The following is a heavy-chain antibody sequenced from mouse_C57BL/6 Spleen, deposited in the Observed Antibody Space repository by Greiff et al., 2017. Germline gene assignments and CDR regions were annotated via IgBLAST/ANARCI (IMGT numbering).Heavy chain of an antibody. CDR1: GYSFTDSN. CDR2: INPNHGTT. Sequence: VQLQQSGPELVKPGASVKISCKASGYSFTDSNMNWVKQSNGKSLEWIGVINPNHGTTSYNQKFKGKATLTVDQSSSTAYMQLNSLTSEDAAVYYCARGVYGYDSELAYWGQGTLVTVSA. CDR3: ARGVYGYDSELAY. D-gene: IGHD2-2*01. J-gene: IGHJ3*01. V-gene: IGHV1-39*01.